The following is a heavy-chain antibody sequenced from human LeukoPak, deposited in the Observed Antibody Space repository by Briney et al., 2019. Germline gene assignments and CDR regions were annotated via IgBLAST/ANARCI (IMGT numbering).Heavy chain of an antibody. CDR3: ARGHGWFDP. Sequence: GGSLRLSCAASGFSFSDSWMTWVRQAPGKGLEWVANIEQYGSEKNYVDSVKGRLTISRDNAKNSLYLQMNILRAEDTAVYYCARGHGWFDPWGQGTLVTVSS. J-gene: IGHJ5*02. V-gene: IGHV3-7*05. CDR1: GFSFSDSW. CDR2: IEQYGSEK.